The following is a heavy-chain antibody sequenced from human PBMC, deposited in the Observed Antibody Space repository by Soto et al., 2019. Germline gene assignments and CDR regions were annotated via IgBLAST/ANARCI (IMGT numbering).Heavy chain of an antibody. Sequence: GESLKISCKGSGYSFTSYWISWVRQMPGKGLEWMGRIDPSDSYTNYSPSFQGHVTISADKSISTAYLQWSSLKASDTAMYYCARRLAYNWNDEPPYYYYYGMDVWGQGTTVTVSS. CDR1: GYSFTSYW. J-gene: IGHJ6*02. D-gene: IGHD1-1*01. V-gene: IGHV5-10-1*01. CDR3: ARRLAYNWNDEPPYYYYYGMDV. CDR2: IDPSDSYT.